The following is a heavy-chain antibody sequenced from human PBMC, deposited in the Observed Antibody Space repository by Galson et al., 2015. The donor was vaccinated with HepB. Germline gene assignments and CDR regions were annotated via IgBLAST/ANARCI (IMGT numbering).Heavy chain of an antibody. D-gene: IGHD2-15*01. J-gene: IGHJ5*02. Sequence: QSGAEVKKPGESLKISCKGSGYSFTSYWIGWVRQMPGKGLEWMGIIYPGDSDTRYSPSFQGQVTISADKSISTAYLQWSSLKASDTAMYYCARLLGYCSGGSCYSGWFDPWGQGTLVTVSS. CDR1: GYSFTSYW. V-gene: IGHV5-51*01. CDR3: ARLLGYCSGGSCYSGWFDP. CDR2: IYPGDSDT.